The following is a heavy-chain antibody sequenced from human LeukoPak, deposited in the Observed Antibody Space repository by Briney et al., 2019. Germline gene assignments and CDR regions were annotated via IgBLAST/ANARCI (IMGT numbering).Heavy chain of an antibody. D-gene: IGHD5/OR15-5a*01. Sequence: SDTLSLTCAVCGGSFSGYYWSWIRQPPGKGLEGIGEISHSGSTNYNPTLKSRVTISVDTSKNQFSLKLSSVTAADTAVYYCARGRDNRLVSQYGMDVWGKGTTVTVSS. CDR1: GGSFSGYY. CDR2: ISHSGST. V-gene: IGHV4-34*01. CDR3: ARGRDNRLVSQYGMDV. J-gene: IGHJ6*04.